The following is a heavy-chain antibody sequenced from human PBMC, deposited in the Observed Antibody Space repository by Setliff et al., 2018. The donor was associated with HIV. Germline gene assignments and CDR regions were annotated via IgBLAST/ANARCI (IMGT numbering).Heavy chain of an antibody. D-gene: IGHD6-6*01. CDR2: INAGNGNT. J-gene: IGHJ4*02. CDR3: ARRYSSSSTGFDY. CDR1: GYTFTNFA. V-gene: IGHV1-3*01. Sequence: ASVKVSCKASGYTFTNFAMHWVRQAPGQRLEWMGWINAGNGNTKYSQKFQGRVTITRDTSASTAYMELNSLRAEDTAVYYCARRYSSSSTGFDYWGQGTLVTVSS.